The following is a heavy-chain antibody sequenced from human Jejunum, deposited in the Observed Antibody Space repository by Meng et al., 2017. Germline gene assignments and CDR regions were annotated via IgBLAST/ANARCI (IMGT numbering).Heavy chain of an antibody. CDR2: IHHGGDT. CDR1: GASISSGYW. V-gene: IGHV4-4*02. J-gene: IGHJ4*02. D-gene: IGHD2-15*01. Sequence: VPLQGSGPGLVEPSGTLSLTCAVSGASISSGYWWSWVRQPPGKGLEWIGEIHHGGDTNYNPSLKSRVTISVDKSNNQYSLRLTSVTAADTAMYYCARNGAYSADHWGQGTLVTVSS. CDR3: ARNGAYSADH.